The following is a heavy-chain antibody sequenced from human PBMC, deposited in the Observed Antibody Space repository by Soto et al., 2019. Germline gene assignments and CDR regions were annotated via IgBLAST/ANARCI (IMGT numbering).Heavy chain of an antibody. D-gene: IGHD3-22*01. CDR3: ARFNYDSSGYSLGDYYYGMDV. V-gene: IGHV1-69*13. CDR2: IIPIFGTA. CDR1: GGTFSSYA. J-gene: IGHJ6*02. Sequence: AASVKVSCKASGGTFSSYAISWVRQAPGQGLEWMGGIIPIFGTANYAQKFQGRVTITADESTSTAYMELSRLRSEDTAVYYCARFNYDSSGYSLGDYYYGMDVWGQGTTVTVS.